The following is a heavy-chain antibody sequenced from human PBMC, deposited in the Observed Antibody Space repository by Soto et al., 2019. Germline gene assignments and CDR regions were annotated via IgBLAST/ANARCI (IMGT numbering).Heavy chain of an antibody. CDR1: GFSFSSQA. V-gene: IGHV3-23*01. D-gene: IGHD6-19*01. Sequence: EVQLLESGGGLVQPGGSLTLSCAASGFSFSSQAMAWVRQAPEKGPEWVSAINAGGSTYYADSVKGRFTISRDNSKNTLHLYMGSLRADDTAVYYCAKDIPDSGWTFDYWGQGTLVTVSS. CDR2: INAGGST. J-gene: IGHJ4*02. CDR3: AKDIPDSGWTFDY.